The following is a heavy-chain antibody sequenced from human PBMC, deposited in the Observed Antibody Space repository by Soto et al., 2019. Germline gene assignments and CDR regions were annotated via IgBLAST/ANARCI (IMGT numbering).Heavy chain of an antibody. D-gene: IGHD2-21*02. J-gene: IGHJ4*02. CDR2: ITSSSSNI. CDR1: GFTFSSHS. Sequence: GSLRLSCAASGFTFSSHSMNWVRQAPGKGLEWVSYITSSSSNIYYADSVKGRFTISRDNAKNSLYLQMNSLRDEDTAVYYCARGRVGTAYFDYWGQGTLVTVSS. CDR3: ARGRVGTAYFDY. V-gene: IGHV3-48*02.